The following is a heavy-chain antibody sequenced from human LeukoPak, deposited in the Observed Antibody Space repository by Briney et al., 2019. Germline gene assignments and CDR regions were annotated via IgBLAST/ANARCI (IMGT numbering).Heavy chain of an antibody. CDR1: GFTFSSYG. Sequence: PGGSLGLSCAASGFTFSSYGMHWVRQAPGKGLEWVAVIWYDGSNKYYADSVKGRFTISRDNSKNTLYLQMNSLRAEDTAVYYCARDYGDYARVVYYYYYYMDVWGKGTTVTVSS. V-gene: IGHV3-33*01. CDR2: IWYDGSNK. CDR3: ARDYGDYARVVYYYYYYMDV. J-gene: IGHJ6*03. D-gene: IGHD4-17*01.